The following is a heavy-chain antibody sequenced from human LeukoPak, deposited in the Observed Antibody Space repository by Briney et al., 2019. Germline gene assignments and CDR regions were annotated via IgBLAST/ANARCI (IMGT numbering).Heavy chain of an antibody. D-gene: IGHD3-10*01. Sequence: PGGSLRLSCAASGFTFSSYSMNWVRQAPGKGLEWVSSISSSSSYIYYADSVKGRFSISRDNAKNSLSLQMNSLRAEDTAVYYCARGTFNHRWLGDGYFDYWGQGTLVTVSS. J-gene: IGHJ4*02. V-gene: IGHV3-21*01. CDR2: ISSSSSYI. CDR3: ARGTFNHRWLGDGYFDY. CDR1: GFTFSSYS.